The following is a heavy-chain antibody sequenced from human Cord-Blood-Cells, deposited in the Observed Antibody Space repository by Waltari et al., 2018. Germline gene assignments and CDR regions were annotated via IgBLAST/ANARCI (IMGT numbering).Heavy chain of an antibody. CDR3: ARRTDILYYGMDV. CDR2: IYPGDSDT. J-gene: IGHJ6*02. V-gene: IGHV5-51*01. D-gene: IGHD3-9*01. CDR1: GYSFTTYW. Sequence: EVQLVQSGAEVKKPGESLKISCKVSGYSFTTYWIGWVRQMPGKGLEWMGIIYPGDSDTRYSPSFQGQVTISADKSISTAYLQWSSLKASDTAMYYCARRTDILYYGMDVWGQGTTVTVSS.